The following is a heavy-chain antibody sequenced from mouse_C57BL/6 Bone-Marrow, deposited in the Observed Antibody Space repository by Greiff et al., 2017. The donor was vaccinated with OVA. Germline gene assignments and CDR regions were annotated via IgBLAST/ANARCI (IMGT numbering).Heavy chain of an antibody. Sequence: QVQLQQSGPELVKPGASVKISCKASGYAFSSSWMNWVKQRPGKGLEWIGRIYPGDGATNYNGKFKGKATLTADKSSSTAYMQLSSVTSEDAGVYFCARGVLPFDVWGTGTTVTVSS. CDR3: ARGVLPFDV. CDR2: IYPGDGAT. J-gene: IGHJ1*03. D-gene: IGHD1-1*01. V-gene: IGHV1-82*01. CDR1: GYAFSSSW.